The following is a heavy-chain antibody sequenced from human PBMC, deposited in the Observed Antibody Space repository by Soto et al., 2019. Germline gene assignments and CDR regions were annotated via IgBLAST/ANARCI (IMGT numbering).Heavy chain of an antibody. D-gene: IGHD6-19*01. V-gene: IGHV3-7*03. Sequence: PGGSLRLSCAASGFTFSSYWMSWVRQAPGKGLEWVANIKQDGSEKYYVDSVKGRFTISRDNAKNSLYLQMNSLRAEDTAVYYCARDSSGWQQYYYYGTDVWGQGTTVTVSS. CDR3: ARDSSGWQQYYYYGTDV. CDR2: IKQDGSEK. CDR1: GFTFSSYW. J-gene: IGHJ6*02.